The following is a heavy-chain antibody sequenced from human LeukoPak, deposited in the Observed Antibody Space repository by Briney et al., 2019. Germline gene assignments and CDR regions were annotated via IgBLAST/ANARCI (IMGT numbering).Heavy chain of an antibody. Sequence: GGSLRLSCEASGFGVSSNYINWVRQAPGKGLEWVSVIYRGEKTYYADSVKGGFNISRDSSKNTVFLQMNSLRAEDTAIYYCARSDGGVLYCGEDCYLDLWGQGTLVTVSS. CDR1: GFGVSSNY. D-gene: IGHD2-21*02. CDR3: ARSDGGVLYCGEDCYLDL. J-gene: IGHJ4*02. CDR2: IYRGEKT. V-gene: IGHV3-66*01.